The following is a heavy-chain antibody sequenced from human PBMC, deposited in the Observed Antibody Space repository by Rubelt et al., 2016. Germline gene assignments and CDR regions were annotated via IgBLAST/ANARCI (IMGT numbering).Heavy chain of an antibody. CDR1: GGSFSGYY. J-gene: IGHJ3*02. D-gene: IGHD2-21*01. CDR3: ASSRFSDLFRAFDI. CDR2: ITHSGST. Sequence: QVQLQQWGAGLLKPSETLSLTCAVYGGSFSGYYWSWLRQPPGEGLEWLGEITHSGSTNYNPSLTSRVTISVATSKNQFSLRLTSVTAAATAVYDCASSRFSDLFRAFDIWGQGTMVTVSS. V-gene: IGHV4-34*01.